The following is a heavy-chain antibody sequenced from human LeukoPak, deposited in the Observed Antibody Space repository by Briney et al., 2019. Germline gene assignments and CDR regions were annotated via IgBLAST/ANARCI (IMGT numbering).Heavy chain of an antibody. CDR3: AKGREYSSSSSTDY. D-gene: IGHD6-6*01. CDR1: GFTFSSYA. CDR2: ISGSGGST. Sequence: GGSLRLSCAASGFTFSSYAMSWVRQAPGKGLEWVSAISGSGGSTYYADSVKGRFTISGDNSKNTLYLQMNSLRAEDTAVYYCAKGREYSSSSSTDYWGQGTLVTVSS. V-gene: IGHV3-23*01. J-gene: IGHJ4*02.